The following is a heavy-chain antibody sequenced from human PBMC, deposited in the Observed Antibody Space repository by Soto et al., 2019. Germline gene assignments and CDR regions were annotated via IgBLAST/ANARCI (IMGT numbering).Heavy chain of an antibody. CDR2: ISGSDDST. CDR3: AKRSSSSTFDS. Sequence: EVQLLESGGGLVQPGESLRLSCAASGFTFSSYAMSWVRQAPGKGLEWVSVISGSDDSTYYADSVKGRFTISRDNSKNTLYLQMNCLRAEDTAVYYCAKRSSSSTFDSWGQGTLVTVSS. V-gene: IGHV3-23*01. J-gene: IGHJ4*02. CDR1: GFTFSSYA. D-gene: IGHD6-6*01.